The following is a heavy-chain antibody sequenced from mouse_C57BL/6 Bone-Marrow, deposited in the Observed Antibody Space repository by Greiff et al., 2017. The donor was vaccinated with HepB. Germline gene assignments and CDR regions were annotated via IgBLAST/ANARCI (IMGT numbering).Heavy chain of an antibody. CDR3: ERDPTVVPCYYFDY. D-gene: IGHD1-1*01. CDR1: GYTFTSYW. CDR2: IHPNSGST. J-gene: IGHJ2*01. V-gene: IGHV1-64*01. Sequence: QVQLQQPGAELVKPGASVKLSCKASGYTFTSYWMHWVKQRPGQGLEWIGMIHPNSGSTNYNEKFKSKATLTVDKSSSTAYMQLSSLTSEDSAVYYCERDPTVVPCYYFDYWGQGTTLTVSS.